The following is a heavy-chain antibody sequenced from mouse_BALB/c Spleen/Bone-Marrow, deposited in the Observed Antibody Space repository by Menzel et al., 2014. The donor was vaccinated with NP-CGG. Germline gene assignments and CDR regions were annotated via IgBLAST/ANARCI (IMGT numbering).Heavy chain of an antibody. V-gene: IGHV1-7*01. CDR1: GYTFTSYW. D-gene: IGHD1-1*01. Sequence: VQLQQSGAELAKPGASVKMSCKASGYTFTSYWMHWVKQRPGQGLEWIGYINPSTGYTEYNQKFKDKATLTADKSSSTAYMQLSSLTSEDSAVYYCAREYYGSSGYFDVWGAGTTVPVSS. CDR2: INPSTGYT. CDR3: AREYYGSSGYFDV. J-gene: IGHJ1*01.